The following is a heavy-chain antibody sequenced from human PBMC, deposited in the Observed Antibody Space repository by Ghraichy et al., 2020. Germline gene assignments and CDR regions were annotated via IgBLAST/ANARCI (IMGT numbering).Heavy chain of an antibody. V-gene: IGHV3-21*01. Sequence: GGSLRLSCAASGFTFSTSIMNWVRQAPGKGLEWVSSISSSSTYTHYADSLKGRFTISRDNAKNSLHLQMNSLRAEDTAVYYCVRNMATVGTNGLDVWGQGTTVTVSS. CDR2: ISSSSTYT. CDR1: GFTFSTSI. D-gene: IGHD6-13*01. J-gene: IGHJ6*02. CDR3: VRNMATVGTNGLDV.